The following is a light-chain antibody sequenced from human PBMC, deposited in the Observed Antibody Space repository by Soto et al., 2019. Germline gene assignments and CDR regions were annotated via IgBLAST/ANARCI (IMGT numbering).Light chain of an antibody. CDR3: QQYNDRPPGGT. V-gene: IGKV3-15*01. CDR2: GAS. J-gene: IGKJ1*01. Sequence: EIVMTQSPATLSVSPGERSTLSCRASQSVNNNLAWYQQKPGQAPRLLIYGASTRATGIPARFSGSGSGTEFTLTISSLQSEDFAVYSCQQYNDRPPGGTYGRGTKVEI. CDR1: QSVNNN.